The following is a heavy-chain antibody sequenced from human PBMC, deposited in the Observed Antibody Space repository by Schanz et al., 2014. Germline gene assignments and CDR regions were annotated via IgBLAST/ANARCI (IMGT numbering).Heavy chain of an antibody. D-gene: IGHD4-17*01. CDR1: GFILNTYG. V-gene: IGHV3-33*01. CDR3: ARPRFDYGEVDY. CDR2: IWNNGVTK. Sequence: QAQLMESGGGVVQPGTSLILSCSVSGFILNTYGIHWFRQPAGKGLERVAVIWNNGVTKYYADSVRGRFTISRDRFQNTLYLRMSSLRAEDTAVYYCARPRFDYGEVDYWGQGTLVTVSS. J-gene: IGHJ4*02.